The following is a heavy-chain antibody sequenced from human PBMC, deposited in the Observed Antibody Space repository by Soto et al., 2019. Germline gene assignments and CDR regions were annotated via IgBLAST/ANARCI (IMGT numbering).Heavy chain of an antibody. Sequence: SETLSLTCAVYGGYFSGYYWSWIRQPPGKGLEWIGEINHSGSTNYNPSLKSRVNISVDTSKNQFSLKLSSVTAADTAVYYCARSHGSGSYYMDVWGKGTTVTVSS. CDR1: GGYFSGYY. J-gene: IGHJ6*03. CDR2: INHSGST. V-gene: IGHV4-34*01. D-gene: IGHD3-10*01. CDR3: ARSHGSGSYYMDV.